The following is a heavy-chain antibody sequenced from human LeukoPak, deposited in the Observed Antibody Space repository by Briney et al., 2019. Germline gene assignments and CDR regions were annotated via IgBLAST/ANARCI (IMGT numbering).Heavy chain of an antibody. CDR1: GFTFGSYA. J-gene: IGHJ4*02. Sequence: PGGSLRLSCAASGFTFGSYAMHWVRQAPGKGLEWVAVISYDGSNKYYADSVKGRFTIPRDNSKNTLYLQMNSLRAEDTAVYYCAKELDGSGNDYWGQGTLVTVSS. V-gene: IGHV3-30-3*01. D-gene: IGHD3/OR15-3a*01. CDR2: ISYDGSNK. CDR3: AKELDGSGNDY.